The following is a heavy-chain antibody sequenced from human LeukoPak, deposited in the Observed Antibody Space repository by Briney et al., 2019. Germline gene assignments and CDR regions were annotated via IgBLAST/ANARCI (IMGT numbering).Heavy chain of an antibody. Sequence: SETLSLTCTVSGDSIRRSAYYWGWIRQSPGKGLEWIGSIYYSGSTYYNPSLKSRVTISVDTSKNQFSLKLSSVTAADTAIYYCARLYNGKRPPDYWGQGTLVTVSS. J-gene: IGHJ4*02. CDR1: GDSIRRSAYY. CDR2: IYYSGST. CDR3: ARLYNGKRPPDY. D-gene: IGHD1-14*01. V-gene: IGHV4-39*01.